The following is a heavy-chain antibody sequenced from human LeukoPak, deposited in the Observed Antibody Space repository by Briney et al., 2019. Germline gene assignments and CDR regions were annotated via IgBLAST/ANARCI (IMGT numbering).Heavy chain of an antibody. V-gene: IGHV3-7*01. D-gene: IGHD4-17*01. Sequence: GGSLRLSYAASGFTFSGYWMSWVRRAPGKGLEWVANIKQDGSEKYYVDSVKGRFTISRDNAKNSLYLQMNSLRAEDTAVYYCANSYGDYVFDYWGQGTLVTVSS. CDR1: GFTFSGYW. CDR2: IKQDGSEK. J-gene: IGHJ4*02. CDR3: ANSYGDYVFDY.